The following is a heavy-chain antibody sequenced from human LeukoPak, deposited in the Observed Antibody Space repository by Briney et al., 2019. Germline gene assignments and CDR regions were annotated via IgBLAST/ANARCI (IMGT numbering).Heavy chain of an antibody. CDR3: ARSTGESYPVAFDY. CDR2: TSNSGST. Sequence: SETPSLTCTVSSGSVTNYYWSWLRQPPGKGLEWITYTSNSGSTKYNPSLESRLAISIDTSKNQFSLKLRSVTAADTAVYYCARSTGESYPVAFDYWGQGTLVTVSS. V-gene: IGHV4-59*02. CDR1: SGSVTNYY. J-gene: IGHJ4*02. D-gene: IGHD1-26*01.